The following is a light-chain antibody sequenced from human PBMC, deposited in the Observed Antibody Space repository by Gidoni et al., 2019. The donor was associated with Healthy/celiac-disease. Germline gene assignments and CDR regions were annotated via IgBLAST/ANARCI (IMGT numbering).Light chain of an antibody. CDR1: QSISSY. J-gene: IGKJ4*01. Sequence: DIQITQSPSSLSASVGDRVTITCRASQSISSYLNWYQQKPGKAPNLLIYSAASLQRGVPSRFSGSGSGTDFTLTISSLQPEDFATYYCQQSYSTPLTFGGGTKVEIK. CDR2: SAA. V-gene: IGKV1-39*01. CDR3: QQSYSTPLT.